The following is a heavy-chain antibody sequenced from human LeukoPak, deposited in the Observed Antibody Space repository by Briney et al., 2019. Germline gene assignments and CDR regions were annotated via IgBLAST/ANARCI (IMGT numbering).Heavy chain of an antibody. Sequence: ASVKVSCKASGYTFTGYYMHWVRQAPGQGLEWMGWINPDSGFTNYAQKFKGRVTMTRDTSISTAYMELSRLRSDDTAVYYCARNGPEDYYYYMDVWGKRTTVAVSS. V-gene: IGHV1-2*02. D-gene: IGHD2-8*01. CDR1: GYTFTGYY. J-gene: IGHJ6*03. CDR2: INPDSGFT. CDR3: ARNGPEDYYYYMDV.